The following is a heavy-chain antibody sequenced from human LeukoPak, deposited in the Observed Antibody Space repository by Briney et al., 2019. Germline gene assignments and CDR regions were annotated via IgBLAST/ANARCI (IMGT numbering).Heavy chain of an antibody. V-gene: IGHV4-39*01. Sequence: SETLSLTCTVSTASISSSTYYWGWLRQPPGKGRDWIGSIYYSGSTYYNPYLKSRVTISVDTSKNQFSLKLSSVTAADTAVYYCASSPYCSSTSCYEPWGQGTLVTVSS. CDR2: IYYSGST. D-gene: IGHD2-2*01. CDR1: TASISSSTYY. J-gene: IGHJ5*02. CDR3: ASSPYCSSTSCYEP.